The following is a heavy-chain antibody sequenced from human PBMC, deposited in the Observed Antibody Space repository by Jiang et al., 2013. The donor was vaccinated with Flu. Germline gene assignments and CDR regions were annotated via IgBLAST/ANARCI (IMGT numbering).Heavy chain of an antibody. J-gene: IGHJ4*02. V-gene: IGHV3-53*01. Sequence: PGKGLEWVSVIYSDGSTXYADSVKGRFTISRDSSKNTLYLQMNSLRAEDTAVYHCARALTWGKYGSNLYYFDYWGQGSLVTVSS. CDR2: IYSDGST. CDR3: ARALTWGKYGSNLYYFDY. D-gene: IGHD7-27*01.